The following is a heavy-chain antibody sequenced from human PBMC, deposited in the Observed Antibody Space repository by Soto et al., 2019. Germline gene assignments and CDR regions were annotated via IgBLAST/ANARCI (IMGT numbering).Heavy chain of an antibody. CDR2: INPNGGTT. CDR3: ARDLASETGNTY. J-gene: IGHJ4*02. V-gene: IGHV1-46*01. CDR1: GYTFSSYY. D-gene: IGHD1-7*01. Sequence: GASVKVSCKASGYTFSSYYIHWLRQAPGQGLEWMGVINPNGGTTGYAQKFQGRVTVTRDTSTTTVYMELSSLRSEDTAVYFCARDLASETGNTYWGQGTRVTVSS.